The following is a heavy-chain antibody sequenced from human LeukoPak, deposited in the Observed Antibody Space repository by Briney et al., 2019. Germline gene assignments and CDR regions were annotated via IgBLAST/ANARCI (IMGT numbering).Heavy chain of an antibody. D-gene: IGHD3-3*01. CDR3: AKDETNYDFWSGYYYYYMDV. CDR2: INPNSGGT. Sequence: ASVKVSCKASGYTFTGYYMHWVRQAPGQGLEWMGRINPNSGGTNYAQKFQGRVTMTRDTSISTAYMELSRLRSDDTAVYYCAKDETNYDFWSGYYYYYMDVWGKGTTVTVSS. V-gene: IGHV1-2*06. CDR1: GYTFTGYY. J-gene: IGHJ6*03.